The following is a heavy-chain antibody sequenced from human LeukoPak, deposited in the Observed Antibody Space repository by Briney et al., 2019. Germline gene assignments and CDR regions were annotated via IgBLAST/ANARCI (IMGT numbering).Heavy chain of an antibody. V-gene: IGHV4-34*01. CDR2: INHSGST. D-gene: IGHD2-15*01. CDR1: GGSFSGYY. J-gene: IGHJ3*02. Sequence: PSETLSLTCAVYGGSFSGYYWSWIRQPPGKGLEWIGEINHSGSTNYNPSLKSRVTISVDTSKNQFSLKLSSVTAADTAVYYCARGGVAATGKNAFDIWGQGTMVTVSS. CDR3: ARGGVAATGKNAFDI.